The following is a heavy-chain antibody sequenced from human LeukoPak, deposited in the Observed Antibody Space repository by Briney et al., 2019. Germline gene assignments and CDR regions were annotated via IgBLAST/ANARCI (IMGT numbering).Heavy chain of an antibody. V-gene: IGHV3-30-3*01. D-gene: IGHD3-16*01. CDR3: ARWGHDRGFDS. J-gene: IGHJ5*01. Sequence: GGSLRLSCAASEFTFSNYAVHWVRQAPGKGLQWVAVISYDGNTIHYADSVKGRFTISRDNAKNSLYLQMNSLRVEDTAVYYCARWGHDRGFDSWGQGSLVTVSS. CDR2: ISYDGNTI. CDR1: EFTFSNYA.